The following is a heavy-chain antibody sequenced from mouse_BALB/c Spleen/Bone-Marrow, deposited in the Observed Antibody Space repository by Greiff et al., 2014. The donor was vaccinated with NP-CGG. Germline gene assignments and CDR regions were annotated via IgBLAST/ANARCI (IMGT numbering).Heavy chain of an antibody. CDR2: ISNGGGST. V-gene: IGHV5-12*02. J-gene: IGHJ2*01. CDR1: GFTFSDYY. CDR3: ARRRYFDY. Sequence: EVHLVESGGGLVQPGGSLKLSCATSGFTFSDYYMYWVRQTPEKRLEWVAYISNGGGSTYYPDTVKGRFTISRDNAKNTLYLQMSRLKSEDTAMYYCARRRYFDYWGQGTTLTVSS.